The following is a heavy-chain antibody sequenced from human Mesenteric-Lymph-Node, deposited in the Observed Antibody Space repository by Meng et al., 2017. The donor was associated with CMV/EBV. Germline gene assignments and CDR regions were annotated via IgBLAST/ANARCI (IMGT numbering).Heavy chain of an antibody. Sequence: GGSLRLSCAASGFTFSDYYMSWIRQAPGRGLEWVSYISSSGSTIYYADSVKGRFTISRDNAKNSLYLQMNSLRAEDTAVYYCARGGYSSSWYGLPLDYWGQGTLVTVSS. CDR1: GFTFSDYY. V-gene: IGHV3-11*04. D-gene: IGHD6-13*01. J-gene: IGHJ4*02. CDR2: ISSSGSTI. CDR3: ARGGYSSSWYGLPLDY.